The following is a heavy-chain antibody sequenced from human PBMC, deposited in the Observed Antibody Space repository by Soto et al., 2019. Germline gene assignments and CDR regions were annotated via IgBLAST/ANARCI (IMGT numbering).Heavy chain of an antibody. D-gene: IGHD3-22*01. Sequence: GGSLRLSCSASGFTFSSYAMHWVRQAPGKGLEYVSAISSNGGSTYYADSVKGRFTISRDNSKNTLYLQMSSLRAEDTAVYYCVKDVEYYDSSGYTYDAFDIWGQGTIVTVSS. V-gene: IGHV3-64D*06. J-gene: IGHJ3*02. CDR2: ISSNGGST. CDR1: GFTFSSYA. CDR3: VKDVEYYDSSGYTYDAFDI.